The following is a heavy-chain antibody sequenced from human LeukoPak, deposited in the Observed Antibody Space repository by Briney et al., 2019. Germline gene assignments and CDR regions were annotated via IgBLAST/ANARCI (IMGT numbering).Heavy chain of an antibody. CDR1: GYTLTELS. J-gene: IGHJ4*02. CDR3: ATARFKYSSGWYYFDY. Sequence: ASVKVSCKVSGYTLTELSMHWVRQAPGKGPEWMGGFDPEDGETIYAQKFQGRVTMTEDTSTDTAYMELSSLRSEDTAVYYCATARFKYSSGWYYFDYWGQGTLVTVSS. D-gene: IGHD6-19*01. CDR2: FDPEDGET. V-gene: IGHV1-24*01.